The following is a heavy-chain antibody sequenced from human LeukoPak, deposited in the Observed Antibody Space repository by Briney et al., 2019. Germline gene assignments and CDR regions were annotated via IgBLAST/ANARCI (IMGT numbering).Heavy chain of an antibody. CDR3: ASSDCSSTSCQYYGMDV. CDR1: GGSLSSYY. D-gene: IGHD2-2*01. V-gene: IGHV4-59*01. J-gene: IGHJ6*02. CDR2: IYYSGST. Sequence: SETLSLTCTVSGGSLSSYYWSWIRQPPGKGLEWIGYIYYSGSTNYNPSLKSQVTISVDTSKNQFSLMLSSVTAADTAVYYCASSDCSSTSCQYYGMDVWGQGTTVTVSS.